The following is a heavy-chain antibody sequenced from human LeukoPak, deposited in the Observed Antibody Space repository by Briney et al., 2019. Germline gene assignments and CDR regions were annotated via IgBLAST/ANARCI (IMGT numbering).Heavy chain of an antibody. J-gene: IGHJ3*02. CDR2: INPSGGTT. V-gene: IGHV1-46*01. Sequence: ASVKVSCKASGYTFTGYYMHWVRQAPGQGLEWMGIINPSGGTTSYAQKFQGRVTMTTDTSTSTAYMELRSLRSDDTAVYYCARDDYGDSRLKSFDIWGQGTMVTVSS. CDR1: GYTFTGYY. D-gene: IGHD4-17*01. CDR3: ARDDYGDSRLKSFDI.